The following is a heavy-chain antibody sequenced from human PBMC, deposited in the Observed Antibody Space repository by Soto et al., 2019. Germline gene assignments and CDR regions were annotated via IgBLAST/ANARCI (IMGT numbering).Heavy chain of an antibody. CDR2: IHYSGST. Sequence: QVQLQESGPGLVKPSQTLSLTCTVSGDSIGTGGYYWDWIRQHPGKGPEWIGYIHYSGSTYYNPSIKSRFTISLDTSKNQFSLHLSSVTAADTAVYYCATNHDDISGRTPLLFDSWGQGTLVTVSS. J-gene: IGHJ4*02. CDR3: ATNHDDISGRTPLLFDS. CDR1: GDSIGTGGYY. V-gene: IGHV4-31*03. D-gene: IGHD3-22*01.